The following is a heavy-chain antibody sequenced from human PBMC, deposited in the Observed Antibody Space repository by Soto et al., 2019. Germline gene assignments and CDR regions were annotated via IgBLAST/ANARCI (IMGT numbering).Heavy chain of an antibody. V-gene: IGHV3-33*01. CDR1: GFTFSSYG. J-gene: IGHJ4*02. CDR2: IWYDGSNK. D-gene: IGHD3-10*01. CDR3: ARDYGSGYFDY. Sequence: QVQLVESGGGVVQPGRSLRLSCAASGFTFSSYGMHWVRQAPGKGLEWVAAIWYDGSNKYYADSVKGRFTISRDNSKNTLYLQMNSLRAEDTAVYYCARDYGSGYFDYWGQGTLVTVSS.